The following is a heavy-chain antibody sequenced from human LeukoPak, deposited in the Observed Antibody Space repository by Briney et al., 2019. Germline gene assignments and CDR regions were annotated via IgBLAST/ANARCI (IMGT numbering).Heavy chain of an antibody. J-gene: IGHJ6*04. CDR3: AELGITMIGGV. CDR1: GFTFSSYA. V-gene: IGHV3-30*04. CDR2: ISYDGSNK. D-gene: IGHD3-10*02. Sequence: GRSLRLSCAASGFTFSSYAMHWVRQAPGKGLEWVAVISYDGSNKYYADSVKGRFTISRDNSKNTLYLQMNSLRAEDTAVYYCAELGITMIGGVWGKGTPVTISS.